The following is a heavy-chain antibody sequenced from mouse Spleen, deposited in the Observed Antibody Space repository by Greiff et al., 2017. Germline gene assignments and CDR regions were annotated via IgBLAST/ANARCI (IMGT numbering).Heavy chain of an antibody. CDR2: INPNNGGT. CDR1: GYTFTDYN. D-gene: IGHD2-3*01. J-gene: IGHJ4*01. Sequence: EVQLQQSGPELVKPGASVKMSCKASGYTFTDYNMHWVKQSHGKSLEWIGYINPNNGGTSYNQKFKGKATLTVNKSSSTAYMELRSLTSEDSAVYNDGYPYYAMDYWGQGTSVTVSS. V-gene: IGHV1-22*01. CDR3: GYPYYAMDY.